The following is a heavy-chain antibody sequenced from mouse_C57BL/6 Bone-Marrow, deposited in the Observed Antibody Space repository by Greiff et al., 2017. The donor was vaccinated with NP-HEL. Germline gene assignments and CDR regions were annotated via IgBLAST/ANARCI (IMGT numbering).Heavy chain of an antibody. CDR1: GYTFTSYW. CDR2: INPSSGYT. Sequence: QVQLQQSGAELAKPGASVKLSCKASGYTFTSYWMHWVKQRPGQGLEWIGYINPSSGYTKYNQKFKSKATLTVDKSSSTAYMQLSSLTSEDSAVYYCARRGNWGQGTTLTVSS. J-gene: IGHJ2*01. CDR3: ARRGN. V-gene: IGHV1-7*01.